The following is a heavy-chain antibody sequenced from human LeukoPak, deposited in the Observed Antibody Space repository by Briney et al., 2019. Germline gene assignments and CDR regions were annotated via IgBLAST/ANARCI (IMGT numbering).Heavy chain of an antibody. V-gene: IGHV1-24*01. CDR1: GYTLTELS. Sequence: ASVKVSCKVSGYTLTELSMYWVRQAPGKGLEWMATFHPEDGETICAQQFQGRVTISEDTSADTAYMQLTSLRSDDTAIYYCAAGIAVPSGFDYWGQGTLVTVSS. CDR3: AAGIAVPSGFDY. D-gene: IGHD6-19*01. J-gene: IGHJ4*02. CDR2: FHPEDGET.